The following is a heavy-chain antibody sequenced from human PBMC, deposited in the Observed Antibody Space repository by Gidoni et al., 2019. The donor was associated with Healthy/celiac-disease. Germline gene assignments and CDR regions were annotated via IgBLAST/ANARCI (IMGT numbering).Heavy chain of an antibody. CDR2: ISGSGGST. CDR3: AKGRYSYGPHNWFDP. D-gene: IGHD5-18*01. Sequence: AASGFTFSSYAMSWVRQAPGKGREWVSAISGSGGSTYYADSVKGRFTISRDNSKNTLYLQMNSLRAEDTAVYYCAKGRYSYGPHNWFDPWGQGTLVTVSS. V-gene: IGHV3-23*01. J-gene: IGHJ5*02. CDR1: GFTFSSYA.